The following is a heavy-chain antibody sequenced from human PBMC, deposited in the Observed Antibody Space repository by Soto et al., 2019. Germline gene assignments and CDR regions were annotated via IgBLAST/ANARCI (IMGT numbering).Heavy chain of an antibody. D-gene: IGHD3-3*01. CDR1: GFTISSYA. Sequence: RRSCAAAGFTISSYAMHWVRQAPGKGLEWVAVISYDGSNKYYADSVKGRFAISRDNSKHTLYLQIYSLRDEDTAVYYCAKDFWSGPLLGYYYYDGMDVWGPGTTVTLS. J-gene: IGHJ6*02. CDR2: ISYDGSNK. V-gene: IGHV3-30*18. CDR3: AKDFWSGPLLGYYYYDGMDV.